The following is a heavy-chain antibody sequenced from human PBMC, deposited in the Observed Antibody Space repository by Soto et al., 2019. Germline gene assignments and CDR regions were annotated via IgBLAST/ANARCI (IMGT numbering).Heavy chain of an antibody. V-gene: IGHV3-9*01. CDR1: GFTVDDYA. J-gene: IGHJ4*02. D-gene: IGHD5-18*01. CDR2: ISWNSGSI. CDR3: AKAVASYGNFDY. Sequence: EVQLVESGGGLVQPGRSLRLSCAASGFTVDDYAMYWVRQAPGKGLKWVSGISWNSGSIGYADSVKGRFTISRDNAKNSLYLQMNSLRAEDTALYYCAKAVASYGNFDYWGQGTLVTVSS.